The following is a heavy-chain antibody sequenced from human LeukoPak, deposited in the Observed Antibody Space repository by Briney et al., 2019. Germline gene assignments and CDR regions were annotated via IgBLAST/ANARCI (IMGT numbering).Heavy chain of an antibody. CDR1: GFTFSRYG. CDR3: ATYRQVLLPFES. D-gene: IGHD2-8*02. CDR2: IRGSGGST. J-gene: IGHJ4*02. Sequence: GGTLRLSCEASGFTFSRYGMSWVRQAPGKGLEWVSAIRGSGGSTYCADSVKGRFTISRDNSKNTLYLQMNSLRAEDTAVYYCATYRQVLLPFESWGQGTLVTVSS. V-gene: IGHV3-23*01.